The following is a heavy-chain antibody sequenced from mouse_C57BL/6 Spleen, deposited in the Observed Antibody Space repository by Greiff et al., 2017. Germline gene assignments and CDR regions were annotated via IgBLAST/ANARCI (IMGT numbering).Heavy chain of an antibody. CDR3: ARSPYGSSYDWYFDV. CDR2: INPSNGGT. D-gene: IGHD1-1*01. V-gene: IGHV1-53*01. CDR1: GYTFTSYW. Sequence: VQLQQPGTELVKPGASVKLSCKASGYTFTSYWMHWVKQRPGQGLEWIGNINPSNGGTNYNEKFKSKATLTVDKSSSTAYMQLSSLTSEDSAVYYCARSPYGSSYDWYFDVWGTGTTVTVSS. J-gene: IGHJ1*03.